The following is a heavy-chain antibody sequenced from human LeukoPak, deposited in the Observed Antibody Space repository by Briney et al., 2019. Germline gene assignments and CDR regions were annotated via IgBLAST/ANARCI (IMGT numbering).Heavy chain of an antibody. D-gene: IGHD5-24*01. V-gene: IGHV4-61*02. Sequence: SETLSLTCTVSGGSIISNDYYWGWIRQPPGKGLEWIGRIYTSGSTNYNPSLKSRVTISVDTSKNQFSLRLNSVTAADTAVYYCARGRDGYNFLNRGEYYYFDYWGQGTLVTVSS. J-gene: IGHJ4*02. CDR3: ARGRDGYNFLNRGEYYYFDY. CDR2: IYTSGST. CDR1: GGSIISNDYY.